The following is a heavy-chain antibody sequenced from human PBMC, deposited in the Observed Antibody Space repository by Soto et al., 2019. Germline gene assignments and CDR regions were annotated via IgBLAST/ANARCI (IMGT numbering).Heavy chain of an antibody. CDR2: IWYDGSNK. D-gene: IGHD2-15*01. Sequence: QVQLVESGGGVVQPGRSLRLSCVASGFTFSSYGIHWVRQAPGKGPEWVAVIWYDGSNKYYADSVKGRFTISRDNSKNTLYLQMNSLRVEDTAVYYCAVATSNWSFDLWGRGTLVTVSS. V-gene: IGHV3-33*01. CDR3: AVATSNWSFDL. CDR1: GFTFSSYG. J-gene: IGHJ2*01.